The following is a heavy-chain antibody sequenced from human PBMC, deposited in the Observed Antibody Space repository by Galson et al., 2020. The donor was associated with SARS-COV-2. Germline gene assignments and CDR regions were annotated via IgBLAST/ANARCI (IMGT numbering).Heavy chain of an antibody. CDR1: GFTFSSYG. CDR2: IWYDGSNK. J-gene: IGHJ6*03. Sequence: LSLTCAASGFTFSSYGMHWVRQAPGKGLEWVAVIWYDGSNKYYADSVKGRFTISRDNSKNTLYLQMNSLRAEDTAVYYCARAMYYYDSSGYYYNPLYYYYYYMDVWGKGTTVTVSS. CDR3: ARAMYYYDSSGYYYNPLYYYYYYMDV. D-gene: IGHD3-22*01. V-gene: IGHV3-33*01.